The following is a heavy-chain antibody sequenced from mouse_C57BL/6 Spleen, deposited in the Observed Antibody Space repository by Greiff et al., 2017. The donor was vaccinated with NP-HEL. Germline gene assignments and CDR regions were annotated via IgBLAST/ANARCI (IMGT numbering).Heavy chain of an antibody. Sequence: QVQLKESGPELVKPGASVKLSCKASGYTFTSYDINWVKQRPGQGLEWIGWIYPRDGSTKYNEKFKGKATLTVDTSSSTAYMELHSLTSEYSAVYFCARVGDYYGSSQYYFDYWGQGTTLTVSS. CDR1: GYTFTSYD. CDR2: IYPRDGST. J-gene: IGHJ2*01. V-gene: IGHV1-85*01. D-gene: IGHD1-1*01. CDR3: ARVGDYYGSSQYYFDY.